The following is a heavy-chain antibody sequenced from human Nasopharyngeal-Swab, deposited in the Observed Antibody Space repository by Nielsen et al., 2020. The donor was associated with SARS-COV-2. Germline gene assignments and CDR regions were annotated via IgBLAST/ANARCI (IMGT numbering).Heavy chain of an antibody. CDR1: GGSFSGSS. J-gene: IGHJ6*02. CDR3: ARGCLSYYYYPLDV. Sequence: SETLSLTCGLYGGSFSGSSWSWIRQPPGRGLEWIGDLTHDGSTTYNASFRGRSAITSHRSSNQVSLRVNSMTAADSALYFCARGCLSYYYYPLDVWGQGTTVTVSS. CDR2: LTHDGST. D-gene: IGHD5/OR15-5a*01. V-gene: IGHV4-34*01.